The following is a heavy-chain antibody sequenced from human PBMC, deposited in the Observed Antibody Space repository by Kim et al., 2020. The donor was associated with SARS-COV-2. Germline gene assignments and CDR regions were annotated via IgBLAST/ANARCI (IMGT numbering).Heavy chain of an antibody. CDR3: ARIEGSMVRGVIRGPGAFDI. V-gene: IGHV2-70*01. J-gene: IGHJ3*02. CDR1: GFSLSTSGMC. CDR2: IDWDDDK. D-gene: IGHD3-10*01. Sequence: SGPTLVKPTQTLTLTCTFSGFSLSTSGMCVSWIRQPPGKALEWLALIDWDDDKYYSTSLKTRLTISKDTSKNQVVLTMTNMDPVDTATYYCARIEGSMVRGVIRGPGAFDIWGQGTMVTVSS.